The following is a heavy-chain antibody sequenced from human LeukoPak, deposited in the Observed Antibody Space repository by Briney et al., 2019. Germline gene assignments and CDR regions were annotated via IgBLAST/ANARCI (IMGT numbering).Heavy chain of an antibody. CDR1: GFTFDDYG. J-gene: IGHJ4*02. CDR3: VGTFTIFGVVSTIA. CDR2: ISFSGDNGGDNT. D-gene: IGHD3-3*01. Sequence: PGGSLRLSCAASGFTFDDYGMSWVRQAPGKGLEWVSSISFSGDNGGDNTYYADSVRGRFSISRDNSQNTVFLQMSSLRVDDTAAYYCVGTFTIFGVVSTIAWGQGTLVTVSS. V-gene: IGHV3-23*01.